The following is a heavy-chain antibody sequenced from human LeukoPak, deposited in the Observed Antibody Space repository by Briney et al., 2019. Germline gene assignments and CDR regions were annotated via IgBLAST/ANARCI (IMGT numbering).Heavy chain of an antibody. V-gene: IGHV3-21*01. CDR3: AKNTFCSSSSCQTALDY. CDR2: ISSTSTYM. Sequence: PGGSLRLSCAASGFTFSSYSINWVRQAPGKGLEWVSSISSTSTYMYYADSVKGRFTISRDNAKNLLFLQMNSLRAEDTAVYYCAKNTFCSSSSCQTALDYWGQGTLVTVSS. CDR1: GFTFSSYS. D-gene: IGHD2-15*01. J-gene: IGHJ4*02.